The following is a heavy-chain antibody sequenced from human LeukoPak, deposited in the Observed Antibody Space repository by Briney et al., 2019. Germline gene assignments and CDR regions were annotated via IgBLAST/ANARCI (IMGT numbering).Heavy chain of an antibody. J-gene: IGHJ5*02. Sequence: PGGSLRLPCAVSGFTFSSYWMSWVRQAPGKGLEWVANIKQDGSEKYYVDSVKGRFTISRDNAKNSLYLQMNSLRAEDTAVYYCARSHYGDYVVAWGQGTLVTVSS. D-gene: IGHD4-17*01. CDR3: ARSHYGDYVVA. CDR2: IKQDGSEK. CDR1: GFTFSSYW. V-gene: IGHV3-7*01.